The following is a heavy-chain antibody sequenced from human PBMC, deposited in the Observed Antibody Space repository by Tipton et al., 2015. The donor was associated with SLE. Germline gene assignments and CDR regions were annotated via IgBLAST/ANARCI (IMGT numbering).Heavy chain of an antibody. D-gene: IGHD3-16*01. J-gene: IGHJ4*02. CDR2: FYLGGNT. Sequence: TLSLTCTVSGGSFSSGNYWSWIRQPAGKALEWIGRFYLGGNTNYNPSLKSRVTISMDTSKNHFSLTLNSVTAADTAVYYCTGEWQQVVGVAYWGLGALVTVSS. CDR1: GGSFSSGNY. V-gene: IGHV4-61*02. CDR3: TGEWQQVVGVAY.